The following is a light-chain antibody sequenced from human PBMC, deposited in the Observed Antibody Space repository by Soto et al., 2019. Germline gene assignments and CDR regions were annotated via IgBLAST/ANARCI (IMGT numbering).Light chain of an antibody. J-gene: IGLJ2*01. CDR2: EVN. CDR3: ASYRSTFNLV. CDR1: DTDIGRHNY. V-gene: IGLV2-14*01. Sequence: QSVLTQPASVSGSPGQSVTISCTGTDTDIGRHNYVSWYQQYPDKAPILIIFEVNNRPSGVSDRYSGSKSSNTASLTISDLQPEDEAEYHCASYRSTFNLVFGGGTQLTVL.